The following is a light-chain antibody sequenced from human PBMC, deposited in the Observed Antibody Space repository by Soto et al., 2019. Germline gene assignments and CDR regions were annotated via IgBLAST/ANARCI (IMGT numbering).Light chain of an antibody. CDR2: DVT. J-gene: IGLJ1*01. Sequence: QSALTQPRLVSGSPGRSVSISCTGTSSDVGGYTSVSWYQQYPGQAPKLMIFDVTKRPSGVPDRFSGSKSGNTASLTISGLQAEDEADYYCCSYAGSYIFVFGSGTKVTVL. V-gene: IGLV2-11*01. CDR1: SSDVGGYTS. CDR3: CSYAGSYIFV.